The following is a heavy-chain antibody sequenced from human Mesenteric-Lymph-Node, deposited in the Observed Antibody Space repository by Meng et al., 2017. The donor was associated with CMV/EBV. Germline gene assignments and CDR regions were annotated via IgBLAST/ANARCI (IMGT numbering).Heavy chain of an antibody. D-gene: IGHD6-6*01. CDR2: INPNSGGT. V-gene: IGHV1-2*02. Sequence: ASVKVSCKASGYTFSSYDINWVRQATGQGLEWMGWINPNSGGTNYAQKFQGRVTMTRDTSISTAYMELSRLRSDDTAVYYCARGSSIAARPGWELGKYWGQGTLVTVSS. CDR1: GYTFSSYD. CDR3: ARGSSIAARPGWELGKY. J-gene: IGHJ4*02.